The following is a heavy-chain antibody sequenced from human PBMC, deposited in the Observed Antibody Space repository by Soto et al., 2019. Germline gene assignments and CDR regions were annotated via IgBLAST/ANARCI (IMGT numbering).Heavy chain of an antibody. CDR1: GGSISSGDFY. CDR3: ARGRVVITGFDAFDI. Sequence: PSETLSLTCTASGGSISSGDFYWSWIRQPPGKGLESIGYIYYTGSTYYNPSFKRRPNMSLDTSKSQFSLKLSSVTAADTAVYYGARGRVVITGFDAFDIWGQGTMVTVS. D-gene: IGHD3-22*01. J-gene: IGHJ3*02. V-gene: IGHV4-30-4*01. CDR2: IYYTGST.